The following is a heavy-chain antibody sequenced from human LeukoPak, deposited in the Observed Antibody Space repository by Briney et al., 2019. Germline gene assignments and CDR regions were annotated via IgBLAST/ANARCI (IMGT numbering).Heavy chain of an antibody. J-gene: IGHJ5*02. CDR1: GGSISSYY. V-gene: IGHV4-59*08. CDR2: IYYSGST. Sequence: SETLSLTCTVSGGSISSYYWSWIRQPPGKGLEWIGYIYYSGSTNYNPSLKSRVTISVDTSKNQFSLKLSSVTAADTAVYYCARHVRYCSGGSCSGINNWFDPWGQGTLVTVSS. D-gene: IGHD2-15*01. CDR3: ARHVRYCSGGSCSGINNWFDP.